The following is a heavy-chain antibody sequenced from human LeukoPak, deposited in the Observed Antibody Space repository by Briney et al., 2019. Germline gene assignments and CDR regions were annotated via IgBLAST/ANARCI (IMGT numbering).Heavy chain of an antibody. D-gene: IGHD2-8*01. V-gene: IGHV4-59*03. Sequence: SETLSLTCTVSGDSTSNFYWNWIRQSPGKGLEWIGNIHYSGSSVYNPSLKTRGTISIDTSRRQFFLKLNSVTAADTAVYFCALAPNSNWFDFWGPGTLVTVSS. CDR3: ALAPNSNWFDF. J-gene: IGHJ5*01. CDR1: GDSTSNFY. CDR2: IHYSGSS.